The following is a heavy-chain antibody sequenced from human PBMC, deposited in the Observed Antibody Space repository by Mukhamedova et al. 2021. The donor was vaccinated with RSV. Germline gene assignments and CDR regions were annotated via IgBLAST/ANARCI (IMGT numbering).Heavy chain of an antibody. J-gene: IGHJ5*02. Sequence: SDYYWGWIRQPPGRGLEWIGSFFYSVSTYYNPSFKSRVTISVDTSKNQFSLKLSSVTAADTAAYYCARHLAANWFDPWGQGTLVT. V-gene: IGHV4-39*07. CDR1: SDYY. CDR3: ARHLAANWFDP. D-gene: IGHD3-16*01. CDR2: FFYSVST.